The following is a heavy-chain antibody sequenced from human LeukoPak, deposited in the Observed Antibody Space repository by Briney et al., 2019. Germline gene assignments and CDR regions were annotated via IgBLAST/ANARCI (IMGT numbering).Heavy chain of an antibody. CDR3: ARDQGRVGAFIPSDFDY. J-gene: IGHJ4*02. CDR1: GFTFSSYW. Sequence: PGGSLRLSCAASGFTFSSYWMSWVRQAPGKGLEWVSSISSSSSYIYYADSVKGRFTISRDNAKNSLYLQMNSLRAEDTAVYYCARDQGRVGAFIPSDFDYWGQGTLVTVSS. D-gene: IGHD1-26*01. CDR2: ISSSSSYI. V-gene: IGHV3-21*01.